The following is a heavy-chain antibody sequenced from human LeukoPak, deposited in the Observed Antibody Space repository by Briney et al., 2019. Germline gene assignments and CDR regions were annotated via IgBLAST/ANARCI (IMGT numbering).Heavy chain of an antibody. CDR2: ISASGGST. J-gene: IGHJ5*02. Sequence: GGSLRLSCAASGFTFSSYAMNWVRQAPGKGLEWVSAISASGGSTYYADSVKGRFTISRDNAKNTLFLQMNSLRAEDTAVYFCARGTIAASGKGWFDPWGQGTLVTVSS. D-gene: IGHD6-13*01. CDR1: GFTFSSYA. CDR3: ARGTIAASGKGWFDP. V-gene: IGHV3-23*01.